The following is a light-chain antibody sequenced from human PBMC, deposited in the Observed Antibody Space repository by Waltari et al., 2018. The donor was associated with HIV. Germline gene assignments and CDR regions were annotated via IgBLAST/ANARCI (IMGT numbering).Light chain of an antibody. CDR2: EVS. CDR3: SSYGDNIRVL. J-gene: IGLJ2*01. Sequence: QSALTQPPSASGSLGQSVTISCTGSSSDIGAYDSVSWFQQHPNNAPKLLLYEVSKRPSGFPDRFSGSWSGETAFLSVSGLQPDDTAAYFCSSYGDNIRVLFGGGTNLTVL. V-gene: IGLV2-8*01. CDR1: SSDIGAYDS.